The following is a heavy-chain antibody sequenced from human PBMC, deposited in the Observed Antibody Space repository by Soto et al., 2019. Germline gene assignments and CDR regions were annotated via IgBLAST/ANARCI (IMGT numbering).Heavy chain of an antibody. CDR1: GGSISSNY. J-gene: IGHJ4*02. CDR2: VYNSGST. Sequence: SETLSLTCTVSGGSISSNYWTWIRQPPGKGLEWIGYVYNSGSTNYNPSLKSRVTISEDTSKSQSSLKVNSMTAADTAVYYCARYRREAVAGYTLDNWGQGILVTVSS. CDR3: ARYRREAVAGYTLDN. D-gene: IGHD6-13*01. V-gene: IGHV4-59*01.